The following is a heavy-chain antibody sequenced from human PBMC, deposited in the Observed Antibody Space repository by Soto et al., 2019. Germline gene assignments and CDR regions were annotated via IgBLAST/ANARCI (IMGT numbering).Heavy chain of an antibody. CDR2: ISYHGSDK. J-gene: IGHJ4*02. Sequence: QVQLVESGGGVVQPGRSLRLSCAASGFTFSNYGMHWVRQAPGKGLEWVAVISYHGSDKYYADSVKGRFTISRDNSKNTLYLHMDSLSAEDTAVYYCAKDHLTTTVTTGGYWGQGTLVTVSS. CDR1: GFTFSNYG. CDR3: AKDHLTTTVTTGGY. D-gene: IGHD4-17*01. V-gene: IGHV3-30*18.